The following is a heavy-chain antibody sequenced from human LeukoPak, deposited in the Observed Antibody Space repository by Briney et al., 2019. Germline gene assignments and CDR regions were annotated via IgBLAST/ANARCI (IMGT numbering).Heavy chain of an antibody. V-gene: IGHV4-34*01. D-gene: IGHD3-22*01. CDR2: INHSGST. Sequence: SETLSLTCAVYSGSFSGYYWSWIRQPPGKGLEWNGEINHSGSTNYNPSLKSRVTISVDTSKNQFSLTLSSVAAADTAVYYCARGPYYYDSSGYYYSDYYFDYWGQGTLVTVSS. CDR3: ARGPYYYDSSGYYYSDYYFDY. CDR1: SGSFSGYY. J-gene: IGHJ4*02.